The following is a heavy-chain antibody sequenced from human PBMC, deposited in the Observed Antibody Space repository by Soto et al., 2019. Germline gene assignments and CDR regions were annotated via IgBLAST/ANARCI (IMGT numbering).Heavy chain of an antibody. CDR2: IYHRGST. V-gene: IGHV4-4*02. J-gene: IGHJ4*02. Sequence: QVQLQESGPGLVKPSWTLSLTCAVSGGSISSSNWWTWVRQPPGKGLEWIGEIYHRGSTNYTPSLKSRVTISVDKSKDQFSLTLSSVTAADTAVYYCARDAARHRARYFDYWGQGTLVTVS. CDR3: ARDAARHRARYFDY. D-gene: IGHD6-6*01. CDR1: GGSISSSNW.